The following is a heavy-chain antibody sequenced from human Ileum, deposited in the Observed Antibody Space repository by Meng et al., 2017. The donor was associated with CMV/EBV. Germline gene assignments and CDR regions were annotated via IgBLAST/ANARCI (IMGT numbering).Heavy chain of an antibody. CDR1: GDSIGTSSYY. CDR3: ARCFGHTYGYAVS. CDR2: IYYTGST. D-gene: IGHD5-18*01. V-gene: IGHV4-39*07. Sequence: SETLSLTCTVSGDSIGTSSYYWGWIRQPPGKGLEWIGSIYYTGSTYYNPSLKSRVIISVDTSKNQFSLQVYSVTAADTAVYYCARCFGHTYGYAVSWGQGTLVTVSS. J-gene: IGHJ5*02.